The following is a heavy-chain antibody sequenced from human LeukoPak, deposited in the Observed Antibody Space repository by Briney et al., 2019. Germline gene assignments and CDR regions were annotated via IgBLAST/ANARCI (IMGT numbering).Heavy chain of an antibody. V-gene: IGHV4-31*03. Sequence: RASETLSLTCTVSGGSISSGGYYWSWIRQHPGKGLEWIGYIYYSGSTYYNPSLKSRVTISVDTSKNQFSLKLSSVTAADTAVYYCAREDLGYCSSTSCCGGNFDYWGQGTLVTVSS. CDR1: GGSISSGGYY. CDR3: AREDLGYCSSTSCCGGNFDY. CDR2: IYYSGST. J-gene: IGHJ4*02. D-gene: IGHD2-2*01.